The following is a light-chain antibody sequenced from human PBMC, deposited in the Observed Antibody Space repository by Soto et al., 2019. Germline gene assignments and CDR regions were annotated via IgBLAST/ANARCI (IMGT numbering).Light chain of an antibody. CDR1: TSDVGAYNY. Sequence: QSVLTQPASVSGSPGHSITISCTGTTSDVGAYNYVSWYQLHQGQAPKVIIHEVTNRPSGISNRFFGSKSGNTASLAISSLRAEDEAEYIGASYSTISPLVFGTGTKVTVX. CDR2: EVT. V-gene: IGLV2-14*01. CDR3: ASYSTISPLV. J-gene: IGLJ1*01.